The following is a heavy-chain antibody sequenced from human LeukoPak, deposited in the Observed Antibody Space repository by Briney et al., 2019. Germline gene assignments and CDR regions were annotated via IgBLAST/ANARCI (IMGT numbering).Heavy chain of an antibody. J-gene: IGHJ4*02. D-gene: IGHD6-19*01. CDR2: ICYSGTT. CDR3: ARGGKWLYYFDY. Sequence: PSETLSLTCTVSSASITSSPYFWGWLRQSPGKGREWIGSICYSGTTYYNPSLKSRVTIAVNTSKNQFSLKMTSVTAADPAVYYCARGGKWLYYFDYWGQGTLVTVSS. V-gene: IGHV4-39*07. CDR1: SASITSSPYF.